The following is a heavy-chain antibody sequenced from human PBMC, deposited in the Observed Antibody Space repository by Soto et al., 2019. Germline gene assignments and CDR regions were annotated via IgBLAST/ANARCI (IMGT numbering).Heavy chain of an antibody. V-gene: IGHV3-7*03. D-gene: IGHD3-22*01. CDR1: GFTFSNYW. CDR3: ARGTSFDFDDNAYYAH. Sequence: GGSLRLSCAASGFTFSNYWMSWVRQSPGKGLEWVASIKQDGSEKYYVDSVKGRFTISRDNTKNSLYLQMNSLRAEDTAMYYCARGTSFDFDDNAYYAHWGQGTLVTVSS. CDR2: IKQDGSEK. J-gene: IGHJ4*02.